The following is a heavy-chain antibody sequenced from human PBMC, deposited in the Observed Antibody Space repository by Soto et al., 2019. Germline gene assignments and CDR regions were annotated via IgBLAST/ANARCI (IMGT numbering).Heavy chain of an antibody. CDR1: GFTFSSYA. J-gene: IGHJ6*02. Sequence: PGGSLRLSCAASGFTFSSYAMHWVRQAPGKGLEWVAVISCDGGNKYYADSVRGRFTISRDNSKNTLYLQMNSLRAEDTAVYYCARDYARGCSGGSCYADYYYYYGMDVWGQGTTVTVSS. CDR3: ARDYARGCSGGSCYADYYYYYGMDV. V-gene: IGHV3-30-3*01. CDR2: ISCDGGNK. D-gene: IGHD2-15*01.